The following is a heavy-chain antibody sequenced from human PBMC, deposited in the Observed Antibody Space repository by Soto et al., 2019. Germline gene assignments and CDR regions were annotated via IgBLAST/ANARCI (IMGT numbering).Heavy chain of an antibody. D-gene: IGHD6-13*01. CDR1: GYTFTSYA. CDR2: INAGNGNT. Sequence: ASVKVSCKASGYTFTSYAMHWVRQAPGRRLEWMGWINAGNGNTKYSQKFQGRVTITRDTSASTAYMELSSLRSEDTAVYYCARRKIAAAGTSDYYYGMDVWGQGTTVTVSS. J-gene: IGHJ6*02. CDR3: ARRKIAAAGTSDYYYGMDV. V-gene: IGHV1-3*01.